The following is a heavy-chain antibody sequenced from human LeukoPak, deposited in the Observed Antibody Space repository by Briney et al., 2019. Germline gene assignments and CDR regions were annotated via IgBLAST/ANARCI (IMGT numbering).Heavy chain of an antibody. Sequence: GGSLRLSCAASGFTFSSYAMSWVRQAPGKGLEWVSAISGSGGSTYYAGSVKGRFTISRDNSKNTLYLQMNSLRAEDTAVYYCAKRPRSETYYDFWSGYFYGMDVWGQGTTVTVSS. J-gene: IGHJ6*02. V-gene: IGHV3-23*01. CDR2: ISGSGGST. CDR3: AKRPRSETYYDFWSGYFYGMDV. CDR1: GFTFSSYA. D-gene: IGHD3-3*01.